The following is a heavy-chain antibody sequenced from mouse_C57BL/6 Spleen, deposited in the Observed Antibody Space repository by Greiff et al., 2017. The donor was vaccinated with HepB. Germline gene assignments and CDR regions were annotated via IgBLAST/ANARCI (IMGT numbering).Heavy chain of an antibody. D-gene: IGHD1-1*01. Sequence: DVQLQESGPGLVKPSQSLSLTCSVTGYSITSGYYWNWIRQFPGNKLEWMGYISYDGSNNYNPSLKNRISITRDTSKNQFFLKLNSVTTEDTATYYCANLYYGSPRAYWGQGTLVTVSA. J-gene: IGHJ3*01. CDR3: ANLYYGSPRAY. CDR2: ISYDGSN. CDR1: GYSITSGYY. V-gene: IGHV3-6*01.